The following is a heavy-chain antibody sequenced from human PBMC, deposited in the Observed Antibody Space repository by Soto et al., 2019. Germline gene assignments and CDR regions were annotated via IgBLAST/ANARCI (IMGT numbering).Heavy chain of an antibody. CDR2: IYYSGST. V-gene: IGHV4-59*09. D-gene: IGHD3-10*01. CDR3: ARGARSTMPWFDD. J-gene: IGHJ4*02. Sequence: GYIYYSGSTNYNPSLKSRVTISVDTSKNQFSLKLSSVTAADTAVYYCARGARSTMPWFDDWGQGTLVTVSS.